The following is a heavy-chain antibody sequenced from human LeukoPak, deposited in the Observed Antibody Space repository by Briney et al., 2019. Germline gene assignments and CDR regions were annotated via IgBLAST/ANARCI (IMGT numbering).Heavy chain of an antibody. J-gene: IGHJ3*02. D-gene: IGHD5-12*01. V-gene: IGHV5-10-1*01. Sequence: GESLKIFCRGSGYSLTSYWISWVRQMPGKGLGWMGRIDPNDSYTNYSPSFQGHVTISADKSISTAYLQWSSLKASDTAMYYCVRHKLRYSGYDVYDAFDIWGQGTMVTVSS. CDR2: IDPNDSYT. CDR1: GYSLTSYW. CDR3: VRHKLRYSGYDVYDAFDI.